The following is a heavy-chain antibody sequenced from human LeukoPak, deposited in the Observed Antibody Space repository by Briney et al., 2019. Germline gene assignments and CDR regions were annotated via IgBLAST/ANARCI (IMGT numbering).Heavy chain of an antibody. D-gene: IGHD3-3*01. CDR2: INPNSGGT. CDR1: GYIFTDYY. Sequence: GASVKVSCKASGYIFTDYYMHWVRQAPGQELGWMGRINPNSGGTNYAQKFQGRVTMTRDTSISTAHMELSRLRSDDTAVYYCARGVRSITIFGVVIVVEWFDPWGQGTLVTVSS. V-gene: IGHV1-2*06. CDR3: ARGVRSITIFGVVIVVEWFDP. J-gene: IGHJ5*02.